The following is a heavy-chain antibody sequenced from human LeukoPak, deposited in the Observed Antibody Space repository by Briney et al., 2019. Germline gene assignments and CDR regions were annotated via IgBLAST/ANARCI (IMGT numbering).Heavy chain of an antibody. D-gene: IGHD4-17*01. CDR3: ARDCIGMDYASWFDP. V-gene: IGHV4-59*01. CDR1: GFTFGDYA. J-gene: IGHJ5*02. CDR2: IHYSGNT. Sequence: GSLRLSCIASGFTFGDYAMSWFRQAPGKGLEWIGYIHYSGNTNYNPSLKSRVTISVDTSKNQFFLKLSSVTAADTAVYYCARDCIGMDYASWFDPWGQGTLVTVSS.